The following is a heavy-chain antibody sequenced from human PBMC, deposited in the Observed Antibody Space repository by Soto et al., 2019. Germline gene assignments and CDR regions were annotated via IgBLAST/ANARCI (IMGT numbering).Heavy chain of an antibody. Sequence: PGGSLRLSCAASGFTVSSSQMTWVRQAPGKALEWVSVIYSGGSTYYADSVKGRFTISRDNSKNTLYLQMNSLRAEDTAVYYCARARDPYSSYYYYGMDVWGQGTTVTVSS. CDR2: IYSGGST. CDR3: ARARDPYSSYYYYGMDV. D-gene: IGHD4-4*01. V-gene: IGHV3-66*01. CDR1: GFTVSSSQ. J-gene: IGHJ6*02.